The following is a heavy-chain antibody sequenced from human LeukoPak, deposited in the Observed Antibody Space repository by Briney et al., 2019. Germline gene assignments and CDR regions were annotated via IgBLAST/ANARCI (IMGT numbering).Heavy chain of an antibody. V-gene: IGHV4-59*01. CDR2: IYYSGST. J-gene: IGHJ4*02. Sequence: PSETLSLTCTVSGGSISSYYWSWLRQPPGQGLEWIGYIYYSGSTNYNPSLKSRVTISVDTSKNQFSLKLSSVTAADTAVYYCARWSVAGTAFDYWGQGTLVTVSS. CDR3: ARWSVAGTAFDY. D-gene: IGHD6-19*01. CDR1: GGSISSYY.